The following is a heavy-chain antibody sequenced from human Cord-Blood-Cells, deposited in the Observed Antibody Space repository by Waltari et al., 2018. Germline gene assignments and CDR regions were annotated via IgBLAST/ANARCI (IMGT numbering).Heavy chain of an antibody. CDR3: ATLDWNYWFDP. CDR1: GYNLPESS. Sequence: QVQLVQSGAAVKKPGASVQVSCKASGYNLPESSLHWLRQAPGKGLEWMGGFDPEDGETIYAQKFQGRVTMTEDTSTDTAYMELSSLRSEDTAVYYCATLDWNYWFDPWGQGTQVTVSS. V-gene: IGHV1-24*01. J-gene: IGHJ5*02. CDR2: FDPEDGET. D-gene: IGHD1-7*01.